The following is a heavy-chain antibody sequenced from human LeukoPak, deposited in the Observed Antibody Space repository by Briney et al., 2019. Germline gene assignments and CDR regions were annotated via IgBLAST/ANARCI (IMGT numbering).Heavy chain of an antibody. CDR1: GGTFSSYA. Sequence: VASVKVSCKASGGTFSSYAISWVRQAPGQGLEWMGGIIPIFGTANYAQKFQGRVTITADESTSTAYMELSSLRSEDTAVYYCAREKEYSSSHDLDYWGQGTLVTVSS. CDR3: AREKEYSSSHDLDY. D-gene: IGHD6-6*01. J-gene: IGHJ4*02. CDR2: IIPIFGTA. V-gene: IGHV1-69*13.